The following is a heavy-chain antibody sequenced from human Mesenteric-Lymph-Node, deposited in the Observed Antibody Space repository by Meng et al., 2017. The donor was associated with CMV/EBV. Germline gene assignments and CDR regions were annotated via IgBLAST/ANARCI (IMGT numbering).Heavy chain of an antibody. J-gene: IGHJ4*02. D-gene: IGHD3-3*01. V-gene: IGHV1-69*10. CDR2: IIPILGIA. Sequence: SVKVSCKASGGTFSSYAISWVRQAPGQGLEWMGGIIPILGIANYAQKFQGRVTITADKSTSTAYMELSSLRSEDTAVYYCARSPAGDLWSGYASYYFDYWGQGALVTVSS. CDR1: GGTFSSYA. CDR3: ARSPAGDLWSGYASYYFDY.